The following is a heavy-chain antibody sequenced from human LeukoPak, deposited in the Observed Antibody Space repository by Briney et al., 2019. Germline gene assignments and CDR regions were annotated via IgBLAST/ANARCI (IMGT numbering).Heavy chain of an antibody. CDR3: ASRYYDSSGYYYSEDY. D-gene: IGHD3-22*01. CDR1: GFTVSSNY. J-gene: IGHJ4*02. CDR2: IYSGGST. Sequence: PGGSLRLSCAASGFTVSSNYMSWVRQAPGKGLEWASVIYSGGSTYYADSVKGRFTISRDNSKNTLYLQMNSLRAEDTAVYYCASRYYDSSGYYYSEDYWGQGTLVTVSS. V-gene: IGHV3-53*01.